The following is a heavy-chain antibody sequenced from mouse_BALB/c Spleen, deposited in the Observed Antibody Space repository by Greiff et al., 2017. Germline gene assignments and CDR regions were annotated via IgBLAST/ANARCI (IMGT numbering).Heavy chain of an antibody. CDR1: GFSLTSYG. Sequence: VQLQQSGPGLVQPSQCLSITCTVSGFSLTSYGVHWVRQSPGKGLEWLGVIWSGGSTDYNAAFITRLSISKDNSKSQVFFKMNSLQANDTAIYYCARNGPYDYFDYWGQGTTLTVSS. J-gene: IGHJ2*01. CDR3: ARNGPYDYFDY. V-gene: IGHV2-2*02. CDR2: IWSGGST. D-gene: IGHD2-4*01.